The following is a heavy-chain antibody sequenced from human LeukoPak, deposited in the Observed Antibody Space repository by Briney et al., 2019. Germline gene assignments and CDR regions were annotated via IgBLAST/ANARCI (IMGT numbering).Heavy chain of an antibody. Sequence: ASVKVSCKASGYTFTGYYMHWVRQAPGQGLEWMGWINPNSGGTNYAQKFQGRVTMTRDTSISTAYMELSSLRSEDTAVYYCARVIVVVPAGMGAFDIWGQGTMVTVSS. J-gene: IGHJ3*02. D-gene: IGHD2-2*01. CDR3: ARVIVVVPAGMGAFDI. CDR2: INPNSGGT. CDR1: GYTFTGYY. V-gene: IGHV1-2*02.